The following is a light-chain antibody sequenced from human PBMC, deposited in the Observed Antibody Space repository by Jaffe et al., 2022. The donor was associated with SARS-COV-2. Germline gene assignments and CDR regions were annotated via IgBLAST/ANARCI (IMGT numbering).Light chain of an antibody. CDR3: QQYGSSPLTPVWNT. V-gene: IGKV3-20*01. Sequence: EIVLTQSPGTLSLSPGERATLSCRASQSVSSSYLAWYQQKPGQAPRLLIYGASSRATGIPDRFSGSGSGTDFTLTISRLEPEDFAVYYCQQYGSSPLTPVWNTFGQGTKLEIK. CDR1: QSVSSSY. J-gene: IGKJ2*01. CDR2: GAS.